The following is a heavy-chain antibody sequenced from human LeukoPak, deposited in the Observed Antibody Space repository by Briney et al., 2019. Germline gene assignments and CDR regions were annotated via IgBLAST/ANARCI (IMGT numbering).Heavy chain of an antibody. CDR1: GGSISSYY. CDR2: IHYTGST. D-gene: IGHD3-10*01. V-gene: IGHV4-59*01. J-gene: IGHJ4*02. Sequence: SETLSLTCTVSGGSISSYYWSWIRQSPGKGLECIGCIHYTGSTNYNPSLKSRVTISVETSKNQFSLKLKSVTAADTAVYYCARGGYYGSGSYFEGTFDYWGQGSLVTVSS. CDR3: ARGGYYGSGSYFEGTFDY.